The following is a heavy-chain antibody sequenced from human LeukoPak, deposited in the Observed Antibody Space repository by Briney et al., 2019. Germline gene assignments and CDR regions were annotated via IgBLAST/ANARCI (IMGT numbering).Heavy chain of an antibody. CDR2: IYYRGNT. J-gene: IGHJ4*02. CDR3: ARASSGYYWDFDY. CDR1: GGSVSGHY. V-gene: IGHV4-39*01. D-gene: IGHD3-22*01. Sequence: TSETLSLTCAVSGGSVSGHYWGWIRQPPGKGLEWVGSIYYRGNTYYNPSLKSRVTLSADTSKNQFSLKVTSVTAADTAVYYCARASSGYYWDFDYWGQGALVTVSS.